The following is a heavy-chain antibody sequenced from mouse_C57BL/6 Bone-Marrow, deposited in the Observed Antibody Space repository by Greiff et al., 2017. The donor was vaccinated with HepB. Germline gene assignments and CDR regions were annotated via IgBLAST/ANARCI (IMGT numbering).Heavy chain of an antibody. Sequence: VQLKESGPVLVKPGASVKMSCKASGYTFTDYYMNWVKQSHGKSLEWIGVINPYNGGTSYNQKFKGKATLTVDKSSSTAYMELNSLTSEDSAVYYCARRDYGSSPYAMDYWGQGTSVTVSS. CDR2: INPYNGGT. CDR3: ARRDYGSSPYAMDY. D-gene: IGHD1-1*01. V-gene: IGHV1-19*01. J-gene: IGHJ4*01. CDR1: GYTFTDYY.